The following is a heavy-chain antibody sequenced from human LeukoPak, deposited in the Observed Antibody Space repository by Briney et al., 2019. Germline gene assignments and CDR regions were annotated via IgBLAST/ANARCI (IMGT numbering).Heavy chain of an antibody. CDR1: GFTFSDYY. D-gene: IGHD6-19*01. Sequence: PGGSLRLSCAASGFTFSDYYMTWIRLAPGKGLEWVSYISTSGDYTNYADSVMGRYTMSRDNARNSLYLQMNSLRAEDTAVYYCARERGSGWYYFDSWGQGTLVTVSS. CDR2: ISTSGDYT. V-gene: IGHV3-11*06. J-gene: IGHJ4*02. CDR3: ARERGSGWYYFDS.